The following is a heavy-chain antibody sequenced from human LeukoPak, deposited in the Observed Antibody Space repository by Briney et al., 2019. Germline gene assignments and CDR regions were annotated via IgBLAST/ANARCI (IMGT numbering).Heavy chain of an antibody. CDR2: INPSGGST. J-gene: IGHJ4*02. D-gene: IGHD3-22*01. CDR3: ATFEPHYYYDSSGYYCY. V-gene: IGHV1-46*01. Sequence: ASVKVSCKASGYTFTSYYMHWVRQAPGQGLEWMGIINPSGGSTSYAQKFQGRVTMTRDTSTSTVYMELSSLRSEDTAVYYCATFEPHYYYDSSGYYCYWGQGTLVTVSS. CDR1: GYTFTSYY.